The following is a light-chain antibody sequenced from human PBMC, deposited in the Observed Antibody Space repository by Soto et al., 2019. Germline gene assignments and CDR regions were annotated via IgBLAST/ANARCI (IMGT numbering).Light chain of an antibody. Sequence: QSALTQPASVSGSPGQSITMSCTGTNSDVGAYNYVSWYQHHSGKAPKLMLYNVADRPSGVSNRFSGSKSGNTASLTISGLQSEDEATYYCTSYTSRSTLVFGGGTKLTVL. J-gene: IGLJ3*02. V-gene: IGLV2-14*03. CDR1: NSDVGAYNY. CDR2: NVA. CDR3: TSYTSRSTLV.